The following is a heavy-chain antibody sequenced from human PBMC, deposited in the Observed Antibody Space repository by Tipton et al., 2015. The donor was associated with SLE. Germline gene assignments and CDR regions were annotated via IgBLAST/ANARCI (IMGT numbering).Heavy chain of an antibody. D-gene: IGHD3-3*01. CDR3: ARSPVDYWNGYSA. Sequence: SLRLSCAASGFSVSSNYVSWIRQAPGKGLEWVSVVFNAGATYYADSVKGRFTMSRDNSMNTLSLQMNSLRAEDTAVYYCARSPVDYWNGYSAWGQGTLVAVSS. CDR2: VFNAGAT. CDR1: GFSVSSNY. V-gene: IGHV3-53*01. J-gene: IGHJ4*02.